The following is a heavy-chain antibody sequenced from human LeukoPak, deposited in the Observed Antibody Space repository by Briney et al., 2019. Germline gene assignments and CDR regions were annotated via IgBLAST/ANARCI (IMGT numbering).Heavy chain of an antibody. CDR2: VSYDGSNI. CDR3: AKSLDAQAVADPFDY. Sequence: GGSLRLSCAASGFIFSTYDMHWVRQAPGKGLEWVAVVSYDGSNIYHAASVQGRFTISRDNSKNTLYLQMNSLRAEDTAVYYCAKSLDAQAVADPFDYWGQGTLVTVSS. D-gene: IGHD6-19*01. CDR1: GFIFSTYD. J-gene: IGHJ4*02. V-gene: IGHV3-30*18.